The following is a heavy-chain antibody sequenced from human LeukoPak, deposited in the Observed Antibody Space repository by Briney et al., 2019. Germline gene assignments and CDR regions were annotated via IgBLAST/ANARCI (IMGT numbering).Heavy chain of an antibody. Sequence: SETLSLTCTVSGGSISSYYWSWIRQPPGKGLEWIGYIYYSGRTNYNPSLKSRVTISVDTSKNQFSLKLSSVTAADTAVYYCARHKNAGMDVWGQGTTVTVSS. CDR3: ARHKNAGMDV. V-gene: IGHV4-59*08. D-gene: IGHD1-1*01. CDR1: GGSISSYY. CDR2: IYYSGRT. J-gene: IGHJ6*02.